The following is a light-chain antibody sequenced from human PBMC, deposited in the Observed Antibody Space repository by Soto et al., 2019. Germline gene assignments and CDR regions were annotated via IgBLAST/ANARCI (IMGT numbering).Light chain of an antibody. CDR2: AES. Sequence: DIQMTQSPSSLSASVGDIVTITCRASQGISTYLNWYQQRPGKAPKLLIYAESSLQSGVPSRFSGSGSETHLNLTISSLQPEDFATYSCQKSYSTTWTFGQGTKVDIK. V-gene: IGKV1-39*01. CDR1: QGISTY. J-gene: IGKJ1*01. CDR3: QKSYSTTWT.